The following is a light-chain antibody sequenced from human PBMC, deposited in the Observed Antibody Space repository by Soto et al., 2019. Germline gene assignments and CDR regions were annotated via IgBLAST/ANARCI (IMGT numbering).Light chain of an antibody. V-gene: IGKV1-5*01. CDR1: QTISFW. J-gene: IGKJ1*01. CDR2: NAS. CDR3: QQYHGYSLT. Sequence: DIERTQLPSTLSAPVEDRETITCRASQTISFWLAWNQQKPGKAPKLLVYNASTLKWGVPARFRGRESGTEFILTISCLQPDDFANYACQQYHGYSLTFGQGTKVEI.